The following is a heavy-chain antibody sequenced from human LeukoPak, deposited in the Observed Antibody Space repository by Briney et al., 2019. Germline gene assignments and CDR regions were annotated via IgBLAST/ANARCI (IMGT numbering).Heavy chain of an antibody. CDR1: GDSISSSSNY. Sequence: SETLSLTCTVSGDSISSSSNYWGWIRQPPGKGLEWIGNIYYSGSTYYNPSLKSRVTISLDTPKNQFFLILSSVTAADTAVYYCARSLESDWFDPWGQGTLVTVSS. J-gene: IGHJ5*02. D-gene: IGHD3-16*01. CDR2: IYYSGST. CDR3: ARSLESDWFDP. V-gene: IGHV4-39*01.